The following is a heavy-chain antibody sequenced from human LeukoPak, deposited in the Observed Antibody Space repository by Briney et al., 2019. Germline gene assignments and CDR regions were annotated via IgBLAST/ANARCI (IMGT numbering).Heavy chain of an antibody. D-gene: IGHD5-24*01. Sequence: GGSLRLSCAASGFTFSSYSMNWVRQAPGKGLEWVSYISSSSTIYYADSVKGRFTISRDNSKNTLYLQMNSLRAEDTAVYYCAKDLRVEMATIGSDFDYWGQGTLVTVSS. J-gene: IGHJ4*02. V-gene: IGHV3-48*01. CDR2: ISSSSTI. CDR1: GFTFSSYS. CDR3: AKDLRVEMATIGSDFDY.